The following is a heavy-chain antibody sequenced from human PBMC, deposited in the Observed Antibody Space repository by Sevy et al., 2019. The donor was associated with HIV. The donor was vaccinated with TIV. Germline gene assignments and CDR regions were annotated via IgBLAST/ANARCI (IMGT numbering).Heavy chain of an antibody. CDR3: ARTKDYYDNSGSPFDY. V-gene: IGHV1-24*01. CDR2: FDPEDGET. Sequence: ASVKVSCKVSGYTLTKLAMHWVRQAPGKGLAWMGTFDPEDGETIYAQKFQGRVTMTEDTSIDTAYMELSSLRSEDTAVCYCARTKDYYDNSGSPFDYWGQGTLVTVSS. CDR1: GYTLTKLA. J-gene: IGHJ4*02. D-gene: IGHD3-22*01.